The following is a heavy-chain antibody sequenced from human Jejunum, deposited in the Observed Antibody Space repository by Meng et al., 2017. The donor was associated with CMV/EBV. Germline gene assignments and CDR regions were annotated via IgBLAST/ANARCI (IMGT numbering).Heavy chain of an antibody. J-gene: IGHJ2*01. CDR3: ARENGYEWYFDF. Sequence: HLHTSGQDLVQPPPTLPPTCATSGDGVSSIGAIWNWIRQSPSRGLEWLGKTYYRSKWYNDYAPSVKSRITVKPDTSKNQFSLQLNSVTPEDTAVYYCARENGYEWYFDFWGRGTLVTVS. CDR2: TYYRSKWYN. D-gene: IGHD6-13*01. V-gene: IGHV6-1*01. CDR1: GDGVSSIGAI.